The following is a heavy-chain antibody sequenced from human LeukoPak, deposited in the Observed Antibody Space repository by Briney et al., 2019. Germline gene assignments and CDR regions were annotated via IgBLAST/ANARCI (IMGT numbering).Heavy chain of an antibody. CDR1: GFPFSTYW. V-gene: IGHV3-7*03. J-gene: IGHJ6*03. Sequence: GGSLRLSCAASGFPFSTYWMNWIRQAPGKGLEWVANINQDGRTINYGDPVKGRFIISRDNSKNTVYLQMNRLRAEDTAVYYCARGGSWFGEFRWWYMDVWGKGTTVTISS. CDR2: INQDGRTI. D-gene: IGHD3-10*01. CDR3: ARGGSWFGEFRWWYMDV.